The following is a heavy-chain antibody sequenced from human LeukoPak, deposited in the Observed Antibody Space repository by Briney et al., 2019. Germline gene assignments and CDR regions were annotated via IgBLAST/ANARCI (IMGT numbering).Heavy chain of an antibody. V-gene: IGHV4-34*01. J-gene: IGHJ6*02. CDR2: INHSGST. CDR3: ARDRVMGGYYYYGMDV. D-gene: IGHD3-16*01. CDR1: GGSFSGYY. Sequence: SETLSLTCAVYGGSFSGYYWSWIRQPPGKGLEWIGEINHSGSTNYNPSLKSRVTISVDTSKNQFSLKLSSVTAADTAVYYCARDRVMGGYYYYGMDVWGQGTTVTVSS.